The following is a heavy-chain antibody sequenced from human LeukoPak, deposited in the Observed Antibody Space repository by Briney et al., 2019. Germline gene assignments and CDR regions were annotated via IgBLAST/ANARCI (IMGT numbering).Heavy chain of an antibody. J-gene: IGHJ4*02. CDR1: GGSISSYY. CDR3: ARRGSLDIVVVPADMPAATMYCGGDCFDY. D-gene: IGHD2-2*03. Sequence: SETLSLTCTVSGGSISSYYWSWIRQPAGKGLEWIGRIYTSGSTNYNPSLKSRVTMSVDTSKNQFSLKLSSVTAADTAVYYCARRGSLDIVVVPADMPAATMYCGGDCFDYWGQGTLVTVSS. CDR2: IYTSGST. V-gene: IGHV4-4*07.